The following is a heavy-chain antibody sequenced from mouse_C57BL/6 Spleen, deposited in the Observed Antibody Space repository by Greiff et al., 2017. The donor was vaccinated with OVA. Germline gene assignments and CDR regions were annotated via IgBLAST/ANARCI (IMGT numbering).Heavy chain of an antibody. CDR1: GFSLTSYA. J-gene: IGHJ1*03. Sequence: VQVVESGPGLVAPSQSLSITCTVSGFSLTSYAISWVRQPPGKGLEWLGVIWTGGGTNYNSALKSRLSISKDNSKSQVFLKMNSLQTDDTARYYCAREGGGYDRRYFDVWGTGTTVTVSS. V-gene: IGHV2-9-1*01. CDR3: AREGGGYDRRYFDV. D-gene: IGHD2-2*01. CDR2: IWTGGGT.